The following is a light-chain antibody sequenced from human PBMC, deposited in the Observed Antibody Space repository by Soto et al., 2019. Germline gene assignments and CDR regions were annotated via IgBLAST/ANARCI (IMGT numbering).Light chain of an antibody. CDR2: EVT. Sequence: QSALTQPASASGSPGQWITISCTGTSSDVGGYNYVSWFQQHPRKAPKLMIYEVTNRPSRVSNRFSGSKSGNTASLTISGLQAEDEADYYCSSYTRSSTSYVFGTGTKLT. CDR1: SSDVGGYNY. J-gene: IGLJ1*01. CDR3: SSYTRSSTSYV. V-gene: IGLV2-14*01.